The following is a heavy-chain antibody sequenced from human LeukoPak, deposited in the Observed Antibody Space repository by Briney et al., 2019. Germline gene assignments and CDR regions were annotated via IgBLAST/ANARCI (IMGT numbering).Heavy chain of an antibody. V-gene: IGHV3-7*01. D-gene: IGHD3-3*01. CDR2: IKQDGSEK. J-gene: IGHJ4*02. CDR1: GFTFSSYW. CDR3: ARGKPWNYDFWSGYYQYYFDY. Sequence: GALRLSCAASGFTFSSYWMSWVRQAPGKGLEWVANIKQDGSEKYYVDSVNGRFTISRDNAKNSLYLQMNSLRAEDTAVYYCARGKPWNYDFWSGYYQYYFDYWGQGTLVTVSS.